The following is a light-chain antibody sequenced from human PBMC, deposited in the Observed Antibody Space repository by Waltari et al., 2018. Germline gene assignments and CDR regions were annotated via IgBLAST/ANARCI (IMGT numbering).Light chain of an antibody. CDR1: ALPKQY. J-gene: IGLJ1*01. V-gene: IGLV3-25*03. CDR3: QSADSSGTYKV. CDR2: KAN. Sequence: SYELTQPPSVSVSPGQTARITCSGDALPKQYAYWYQQKPGQAPVLVIYKANERPSGIPERSSGSRSGTTVTLTISGVQSEDEADYYCQSADSSGTYKVFGTGTKVTVL.